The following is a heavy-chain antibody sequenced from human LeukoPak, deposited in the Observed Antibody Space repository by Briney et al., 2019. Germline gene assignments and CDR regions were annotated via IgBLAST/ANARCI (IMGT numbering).Heavy chain of an antibody. V-gene: IGHV4-34*01. J-gene: IGHJ4*02. Sequence: PSETLSLTCAVYGGSFSGYYWSWIRQPPGKGLEWIGEINHSGSTNYNPSLKSRVTISVDTSKNQFSLKLSSVTAADTAVYYCARVPQGNLNRLNYYGSGSYLLDYWGQGTLVTVSS. CDR3: ARVPQGNLNRLNYYGSGSYLLDY. CDR1: GGSFSGYY. CDR2: INHSGST. D-gene: IGHD3-10*01.